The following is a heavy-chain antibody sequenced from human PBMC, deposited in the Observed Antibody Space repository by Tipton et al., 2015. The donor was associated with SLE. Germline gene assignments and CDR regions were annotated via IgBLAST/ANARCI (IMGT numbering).Heavy chain of an antibody. CDR2: IYYSGST. D-gene: IGHD6-19*01. CDR3: AREGSGDY. V-gene: IGHV4-31*03. Sequence: TLSLTCTVSGGSISSSSYYWGWIRQPPGKGLEWIGYIYYSGSTYYNPSLKSRVTISVDTSKNQFSLKLSSVTAADTAVYYCAREGSGDYWGQGTLVTVSS. J-gene: IGHJ4*02. CDR1: GGSISSSSYY.